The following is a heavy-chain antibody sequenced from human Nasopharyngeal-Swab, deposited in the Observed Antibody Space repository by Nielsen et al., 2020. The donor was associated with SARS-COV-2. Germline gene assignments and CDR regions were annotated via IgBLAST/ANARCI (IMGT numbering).Heavy chain of an antibody. V-gene: IGHV1-2*06. Sequence: WVRQAPGQGLEWMGRINPNSGGTNYAQKFQGRVTMTRDTSASTAYMELSSLRSEDTAVYYCARLGYSGYGARGFDYWGQGTLVTVSS. CDR2: INPNSGGT. D-gene: IGHD5-12*01. CDR3: ARLGYSGYGARGFDY. J-gene: IGHJ4*02.